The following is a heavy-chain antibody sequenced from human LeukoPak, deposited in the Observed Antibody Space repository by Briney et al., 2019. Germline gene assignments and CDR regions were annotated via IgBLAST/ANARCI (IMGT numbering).Heavy chain of an antibody. CDR1: GFTFSSYG. J-gene: IGHJ4*02. CDR3: ARDPPKWELPDY. D-gene: IGHD1-26*01. CDR2: IWYDGSNK. Sequence: PGGSLRLSCAASGFTFSSYGMHWVRQAPGKGLEWVAVIWYDGSNKYYADSVKGRFTISRDNSKNTLYLQMNSLRAEDTAVYYCARDPPKWELPDYWGQGTLVTVSS. V-gene: IGHV3-33*01.